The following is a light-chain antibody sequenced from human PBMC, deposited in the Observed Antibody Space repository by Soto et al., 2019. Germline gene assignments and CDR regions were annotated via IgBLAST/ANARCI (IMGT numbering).Light chain of an antibody. CDR2: GAS. J-gene: IGKJ1*01. CDR1: QSVSSNY. Sequence: EIVLTQSPGTLSLSPGERATLSCRASQSVSSNYLAWYQQKPGQAPRLLIFGASSWASGIPDRFSGSGSGTDFTLTIGRLEPEDFAVYYCQQYGRSPATFGQGTKVEIK. CDR3: QQYGRSPAT. V-gene: IGKV3-20*01.